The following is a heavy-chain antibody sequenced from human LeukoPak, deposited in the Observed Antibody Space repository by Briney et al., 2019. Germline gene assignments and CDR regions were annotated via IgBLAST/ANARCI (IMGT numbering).Heavy chain of an antibody. CDR3: AIDPNWGTHS. J-gene: IGHJ4*02. D-gene: IGHD7-27*01. Sequence: GGSLRLSCAASGFTFSSFALSWVRQAPGKGLEWVSSISGSGGSTSYADSVKGRFTISRDISTNTLYLQMNSLRAEDTAVYYCAIDPNWGTHSWGQGVLVTVSS. V-gene: IGHV3-23*01. CDR2: ISGSGGST. CDR1: GFTFSSFA.